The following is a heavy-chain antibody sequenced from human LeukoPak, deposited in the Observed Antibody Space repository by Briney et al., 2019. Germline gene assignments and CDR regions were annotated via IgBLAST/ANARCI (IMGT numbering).Heavy chain of an antibody. Sequence: PGGSLRLSCAASGFTFSSYSMNWVRQAPGKGLEWVSSISSSSSYIYYADSVKGRFTISRDNAKNSLYLQMNSLRAEDTAVYYCAKGGVVHAFDIWSQGTMVTVSS. CDR3: AKGGVVHAFDI. CDR2: ISSSSSYI. CDR1: GFTFSSYS. J-gene: IGHJ3*02. V-gene: IGHV3-21*04. D-gene: IGHD2-15*01.